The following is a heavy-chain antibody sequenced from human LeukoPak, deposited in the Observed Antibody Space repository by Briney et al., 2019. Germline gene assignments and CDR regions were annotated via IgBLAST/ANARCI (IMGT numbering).Heavy chain of an antibody. D-gene: IGHD6-19*01. CDR3: ARESSSGWSVRLYYFDY. J-gene: IGHJ4*02. V-gene: IGHV1-69*13. Sequence: SVKVSCKASGGTFSSYAISWVRQAPRQGLEWMGGISPIFGTANYAQKFQGRVTITADESTSTAYMELSSLRSADTAVYYCARESSSGWSVRLYYFDYWGQGTLVAVSS. CDR1: GGTFSSYA. CDR2: ISPIFGTA.